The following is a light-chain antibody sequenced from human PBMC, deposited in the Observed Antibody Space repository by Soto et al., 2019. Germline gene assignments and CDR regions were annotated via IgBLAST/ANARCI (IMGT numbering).Light chain of an antibody. J-gene: IGKJ2*01. CDR3: MQATQAYT. CDR1: QSLVHSDGNTN. CDR2: MIS. Sequence: DIVLTQTPLSSPVTLGQPASISCRSSQSLVHSDGNTNLTWLQQRPGQTPRLLIYMISNRFSGVPDRFSGSWAGTDFTLKISRVEAEDVGVYYCMQATQAYTFGQGTKVDIK. V-gene: IGKV2-24*01.